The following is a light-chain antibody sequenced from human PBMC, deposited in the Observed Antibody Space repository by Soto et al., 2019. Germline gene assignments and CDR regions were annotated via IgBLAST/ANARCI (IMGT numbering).Light chain of an antibody. J-gene: IGKJ5*01. V-gene: IGKV3D-20*02. CDR3: EQRTNWPIT. CDR1: QSVSSSY. Sequence: EIVLTLSPGTLALSPGERATLCCRASQSVSSSYLAWYQQKPGQAHRLLIYGAYSRATGIQDRFSGSGSGTDFTLTIRSLEPDDFAVYYCEQRTNWPITFGQGTRLEIK. CDR2: GAY.